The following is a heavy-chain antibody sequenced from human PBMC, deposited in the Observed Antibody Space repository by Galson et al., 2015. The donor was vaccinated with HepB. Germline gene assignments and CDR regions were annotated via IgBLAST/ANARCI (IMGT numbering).Heavy chain of an antibody. CDR3: ARRELPSYYYGMDV. V-gene: IGHV1-3*01. D-gene: IGHD1-7*01. CDR1: GYTFTSYA. CDR2: INAGNGNT. Sequence: SVKVSCKASGYTFTSYAMHWVRQAPGQRLEWMGWINAGNGNTKYSQKFQGRVTITRDTPASTAYMELSSLRSEDTAVYYCARRELPSYYYGMDVWGQGTTVTVSS. J-gene: IGHJ6*02.